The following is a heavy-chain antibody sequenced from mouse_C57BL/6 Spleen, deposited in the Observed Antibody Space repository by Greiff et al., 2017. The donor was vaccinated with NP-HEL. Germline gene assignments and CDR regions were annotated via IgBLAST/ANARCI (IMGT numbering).Heavy chain of an antibody. V-gene: IGHV1-52*01. CDR1: GYTFTSYW. Sequence: VQLQQPGAELVKPGASVKVSCKASGYTFTSYWMHWVKQRPGQGLEWIGNIDPSDSETHYNQKFKDKATLTVDKSSSTAYMQLSSLTSEDSAVYYCARRGDYGSLDYWGQGTTLTVSS. D-gene: IGHD1-1*01. CDR3: ARRGDYGSLDY. J-gene: IGHJ2*01. CDR2: IDPSDSET.